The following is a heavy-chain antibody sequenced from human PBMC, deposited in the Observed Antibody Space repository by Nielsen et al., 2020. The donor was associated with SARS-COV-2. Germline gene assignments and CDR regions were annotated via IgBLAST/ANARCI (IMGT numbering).Heavy chain of an antibody. D-gene: IGHD6-6*01. Sequence: ASVKVSCKVSGGALTLFSMHWVRQAPGQGLEWLGRIDPNTGDTSFAQNFRGRVTMTRDTFISTAYMELSRLRSDDTAVYYCATALSSSSSDYYYYGMDVWGQGTTVTVSS. J-gene: IGHJ6*02. CDR1: GGALTLFS. V-gene: IGHV1-2*06. CDR2: IDPNTGDT. CDR3: ATALSSSSSDYYYYGMDV.